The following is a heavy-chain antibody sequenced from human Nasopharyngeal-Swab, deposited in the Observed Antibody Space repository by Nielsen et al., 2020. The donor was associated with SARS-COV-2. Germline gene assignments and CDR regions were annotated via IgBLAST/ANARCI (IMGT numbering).Heavy chain of an antibody. CDR1: GFTFSSYA. V-gene: IGHV3-23*01. D-gene: IGHD1-14*01. CDR2: ISGSGGST. CDR3: AKRGTTTYYFDY. J-gene: IGHJ4*02. Sequence: GESLKISCAASGFTFSSYAMSRVRQAPGKGLEWVSAISGSGGSTYYADSVKGRFTISRDNSKNTLYLQMNSLRAEDTAVYYCAKRGTTTYYFDYWGQGTLVTVSS.